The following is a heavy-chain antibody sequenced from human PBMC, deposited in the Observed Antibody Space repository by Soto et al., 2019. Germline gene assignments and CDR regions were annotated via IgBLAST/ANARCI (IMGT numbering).Heavy chain of an antibody. CDR1: GYTFTGYY. J-gene: IGHJ6*02. CDR2: INPNSGGT. D-gene: IGHD3-3*01. V-gene: IGHV1-2*04. CDR3: SRAASYYDFWSGYYTSRPTNYGMDV. Sequence: ASVKVSCKASGYTFTGYYMHWVRQAPGQGLEWMGWINPNSGGTNYAQKFQGWVTMNRYTSISTAYMELSSLRSDDTAVYYFSRAASYYDFWSGYYTSRPTNYGMDVWGQGTT.